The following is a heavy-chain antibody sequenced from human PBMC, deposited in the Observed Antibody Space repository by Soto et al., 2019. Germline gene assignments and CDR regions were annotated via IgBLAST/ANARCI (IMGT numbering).Heavy chain of an antibody. CDR3: AQQRAGAFDI. Sequence: SETRSVTCAVYGGSFSGYYGSWIRQPPGKGMEWIGEINHSGSTNYNPSLKSRVTISVDTSKNQFSLKLSSVTAADTAVYYCAQQRAGAFDIWGPGTMLTV. V-gene: IGHV4-34*01. CDR1: GGSFSGYY. D-gene: IGHD2-2*01. J-gene: IGHJ3*02. CDR2: INHSGST.